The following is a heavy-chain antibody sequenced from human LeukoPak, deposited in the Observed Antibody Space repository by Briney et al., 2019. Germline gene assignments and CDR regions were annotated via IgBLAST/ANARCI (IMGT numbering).Heavy chain of an antibody. J-gene: IGHJ5*02. Sequence: GGSLRLSCAASGFTFSSYGMSWVRQAPGKGLEWVSAISGSGGSTYYADPVKGRFTISRDNSKNTLYLQMNSLRAEDTAVYYCAKDSVRGVITWFDPWGQGTLVTVSS. CDR2: ISGSGGST. D-gene: IGHD3-10*01. V-gene: IGHV3-23*01. CDR1: GFTFSSYG. CDR3: AKDSVRGVITWFDP.